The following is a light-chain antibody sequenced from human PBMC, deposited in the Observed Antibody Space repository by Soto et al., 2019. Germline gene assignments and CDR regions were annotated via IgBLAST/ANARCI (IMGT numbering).Light chain of an antibody. CDR1: RGISSY. CDR3: QQYDDFWT. CDR2: AAS. V-gene: IGKV1-9*01. Sequence: IQMTQSPSSLSASVGDRVTITCRASRGISSYLAWYQQKPGKAPKLLIYAASTLQTGVPSRFSGSGSGTEFTLTISSLQPDDFATYYCQQYDDFWTFGQGTKVDIK. J-gene: IGKJ1*01.